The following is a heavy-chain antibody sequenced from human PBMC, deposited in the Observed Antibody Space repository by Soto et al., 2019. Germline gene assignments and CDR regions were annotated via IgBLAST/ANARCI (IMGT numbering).Heavy chain of an antibody. CDR3: ASTRFLDHY. V-gene: IGHV4-39*07. D-gene: IGHD3-10*01. Sequence: SETLSLTCTVSGGSISSSSYYWGWIRQPPGKGLEWIGSIYYSGSTYYNPSLKSRVTISVDTSKNQFSLKLSSVTAADTAVYYCASTRFLDHYWGQGTLVTVSS. CDR2: IYYSGST. J-gene: IGHJ4*02. CDR1: GGSISSSSYY.